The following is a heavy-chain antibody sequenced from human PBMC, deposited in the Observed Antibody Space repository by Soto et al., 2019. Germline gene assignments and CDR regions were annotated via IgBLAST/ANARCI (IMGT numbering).Heavy chain of an antibody. CDR1: GGSLSSSSYY. V-gene: IGHV4-39*07. Sequence: SETPSLPCTVSGGSLSSSSYYRGWIRQPPGKGLEWIGSIYYSGYTYYNPSLKSRVTISVDTSKNQFSLKLSSVTAADTAVYYCARDPGRYCISTSCYAYGMDVWGQGTTVTVSS. CDR2: IYYSGYT. D-gene: IGHD2-2*01. CDR3: ARDPGRYCISTSCYAYGMDV. J-gene: IGHJ6*02.